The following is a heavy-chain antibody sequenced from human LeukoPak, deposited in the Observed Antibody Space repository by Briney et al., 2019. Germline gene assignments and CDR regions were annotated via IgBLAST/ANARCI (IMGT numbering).Heavy chain of an antibody. V-gene: IGHV1-24*01. CDR2: FDPEDGET. CDR1: GYTLTELS. CDR3: ELSGY. J-gene: IGHJ4*02. D-gene: IGHD1-7*01. Sequence: GASVKVSCKISGYTLTELSIQWVRQAPGKGLEWMGGFDPEDGETIYAQKFQGRVTMTEDTSTDTAYMELSSLRFEDTAMYYCELSGYWGQGTLVTVSS.